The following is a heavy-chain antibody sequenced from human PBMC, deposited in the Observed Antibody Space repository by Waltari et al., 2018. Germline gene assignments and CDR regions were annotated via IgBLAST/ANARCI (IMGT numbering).Heavy chain of an antibody. D-gene: IGHD2-2*01. V-gene: IGHV1-69*01. J-gene: IGHJ5*02. Sequence: QVQLVQSGAEVKKPGSSVNVSCKASGGTFSRYSISWFRHDSGQGLEWTGGCIPSLGTANYAQKFQGRVTITAEESTSTAYMELSSLRSEDTAVYYCARGHCSSTSCYGNWFDPWGQGTLVTVSS. CDR2: CIPSLGTA. CDR1: GGTFSRYS. CDR3: ARGHCSSTSCYGNWFDP.